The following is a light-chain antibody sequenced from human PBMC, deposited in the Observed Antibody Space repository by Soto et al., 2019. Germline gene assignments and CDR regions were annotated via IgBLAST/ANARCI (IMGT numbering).Light chain of an antibody. V-gene: IGKV3-11*01. Sequence: VATCSSSAQTLSPAETATLSCRASHNISGYLAWYRQKPGQAPRLRIYAASNRATGIPARFRGSGSGTDFTLTISSLEPEDFAVYYCQQRNNWPPGITFGQGTRLEIK. J-gene: IGKJ5*01. CDR2: AAS. CDR1: HNISGY. CDR3: QQRNNWPPGIT.